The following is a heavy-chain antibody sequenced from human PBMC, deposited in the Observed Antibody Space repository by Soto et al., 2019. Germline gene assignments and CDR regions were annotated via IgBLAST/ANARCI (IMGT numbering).Heavy chain of an antibody. V-gene: IGHV3-21*01. D-gene: IGHD1-26*01. J-gene: IGHJ4*02. Sequence: PGGSLRLSCAASGFTFSSYIMNWVRQAPGKGLEWVSSISSSSSYIYYADSVKGRFTISRDNAKNSLYLQMNSPRAEDTAVYYCAREVWWAAFDYWGQGTLVTVSS. CDR3: AREVWWAAFDY. CDR1: GFTFSSYI. CDR2: ISSSSSYI.